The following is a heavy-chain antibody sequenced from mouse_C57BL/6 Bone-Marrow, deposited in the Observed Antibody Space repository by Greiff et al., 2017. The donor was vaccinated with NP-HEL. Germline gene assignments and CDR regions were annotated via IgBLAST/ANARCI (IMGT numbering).Heavy chain of an antibody. CDR1: GYTFTSYG. J-gene: IGHJ3*01. V-gene: IGHV1-81*01. D-gene: IGHD3-1*01. CDR2: IYPRSGNT. CDR3: ARSGLAAWFAY. Sequence: QVHVKQSGAELARPGASVKLSCKASGYTFTSYGISWVKQRTGQGLEWIGEIYPRSGNTYYNEKFKGKATLTADKSSSTAYMELRSLTSEDSAVYFCARSGLAAWFAYWGQGTLVTVSA.